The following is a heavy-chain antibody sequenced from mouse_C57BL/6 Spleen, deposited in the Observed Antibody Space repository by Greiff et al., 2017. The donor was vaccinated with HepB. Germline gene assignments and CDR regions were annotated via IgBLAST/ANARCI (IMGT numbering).Heavy chain of an antibody. V-gene: IGHV1-15*01. CDR3: TTGWYYAMDY. J-gene: IGHJ4*01. CDR1: GYTFTDYE. Sequence: VQLQQSGAELVRPGASVTLSCKASGYTFTDYEMHWVKQTPVHGLEWIGAIDPETGGTAYNQKFKGKAILTADKSSSTAYMELRSLTSEDAAVYYCTTGWYYAMDYWGQGTSVTGAS. CDR2: IDPETGGT. D-gene: IGHD1-1*02.